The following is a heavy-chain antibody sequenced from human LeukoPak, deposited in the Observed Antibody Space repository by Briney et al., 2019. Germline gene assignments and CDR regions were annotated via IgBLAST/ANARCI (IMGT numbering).Heavy chain of an antibody. CDR3: ARAYVDTAMVAGYYYMDV. D-gene: IGHD5-18*01. Sequence: ASVKVSCKASGYTFTSYGISWVRQAPGQGLEWMGWISAYNGNTNYAQKLQGRVTMTTDTSTSTAYMELRSLRSDDTAVYYCARAYVDTAMVAGYYYMDVWGKGTTVTVS. J-gene: IGHJ6*03. CDR1: GYTFTSYG. V-gene: IGHV1-18*01. CDR2: ISAYNGNT.